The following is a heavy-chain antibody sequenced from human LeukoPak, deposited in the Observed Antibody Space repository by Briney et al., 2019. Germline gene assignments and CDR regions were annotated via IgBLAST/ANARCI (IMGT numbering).Heavy chain of an antibody. V-gene: IGHV3-30*03. J-gene: IGHJ4*02. CDR1: GFRFRAYG. CDR2: ISYDGSRQ. CDR3: ARVSHVDTAMVPFDY. D-gene: IGHD5-18*01. Sequence: PGGSLRLSCAASGFRFRAYGMHWARQAPGKGLEWVAVISYDGSRQYYPDSVQGRFTISRDNYRNILYLQVNSLRSDDTAVYYCARVSHVDTAMVPFDYWGQGTLVTVSS.